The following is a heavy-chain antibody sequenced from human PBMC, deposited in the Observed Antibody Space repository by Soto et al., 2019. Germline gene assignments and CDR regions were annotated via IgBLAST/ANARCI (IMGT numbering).Heavy chain of an antibody. D-gene: IGHD3-22*01. CDR1: GYTFTSYA. J-gene: IGHJ4*02. Sequence: GASVKVSCKASGYTFTSYAMHWVRQAPGQRLEWMGWINAGNGNTKYSQKFRGRVTITRDTSASTAYMELSSLRSEDTAVYYCARGFGPSKGYYDSSGYYYPIDYWGQGTLVTVSS. CDR3: ARGFGPSKGYYDSSGYYYPIDY. CDR2: INAGNGNT. V-gene: IGHV1-3*01.